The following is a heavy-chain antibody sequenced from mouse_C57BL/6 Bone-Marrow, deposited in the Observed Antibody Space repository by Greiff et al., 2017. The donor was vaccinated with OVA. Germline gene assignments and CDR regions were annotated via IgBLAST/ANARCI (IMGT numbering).Heavy chain of an antibody. Sequence: VQLQQSGPELVKPGASVKISCKASGYSFTGYYMNWVKQSPEKSLEWIGEINPSTGGTTYNQKFKAKATLTVDKSSSTAYMQLNSLTSEDSAVYYCARLRRGPYYAMDYWGQGTSVTVSS. CDR3: ARLRRGPYYAMDY. CDR1: GYSFTGYY. J-gene: IGHJ4*01. V-gene: IGHV1-42*01. CDR2: INPSTGGT. D-gene: IGHD2-12*01.